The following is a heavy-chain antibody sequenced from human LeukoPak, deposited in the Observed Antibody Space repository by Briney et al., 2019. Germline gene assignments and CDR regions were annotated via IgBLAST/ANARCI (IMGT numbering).Heavy chain of an antibody. CDR2: IRYDGSSK. D-gene: IGHD3-3*01. V-gene: IGHV3-30*02. CDR3: VKGYDFYFDY. CDR1: GFTFSSYS. Sequence: PGGSLRLSCAASGFTFSSYSMNWVRQAPGKGLEWVAFIRYDGSSKYYADSVKGRFAISKDNSKNTLSLQMNSLRAEDTAVFYCVKGYDFYFDYWGQGTLVTVSS. J-gene: IGHJ4*02.